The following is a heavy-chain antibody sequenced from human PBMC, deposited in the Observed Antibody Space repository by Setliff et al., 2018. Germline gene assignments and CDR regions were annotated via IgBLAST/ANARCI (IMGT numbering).Heavy chain of an antibody. V-gene: IGHV1-8*02. CDR1: GYSFTNYD. Sequence: ASVKVSCKASGYSFTNYDINWVRQATGQGLEWMGWINPNSGNTDYAQKFQGRVTMTTNTSINTAYMELSSLRPEDTAVYYCARGTLWFGEPYYGMDVWGQGTTVTVSS. D-gene: IGHD3-10*01. CDR3: ARGTLWFGEPYYGMDV. J-gene: IGHJ6*02. CDR2: INPNSGNT.